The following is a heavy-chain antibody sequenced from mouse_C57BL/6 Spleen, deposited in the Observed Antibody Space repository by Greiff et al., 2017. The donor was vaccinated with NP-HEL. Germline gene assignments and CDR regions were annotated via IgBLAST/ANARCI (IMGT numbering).Heavy chain of an antibody. D-gene: IGHD4-1*01. V-gene: IGHV5-12*01. J-gene: IGHJ3*01. CDR1: GFTFSDYY. Sequence: EVMLVESGGGLVQPGGSLKLSCAASGFTFSDYYMYWVRQTPEKRLEWVAYISNGGGSTYYPDTVKGRFTISRDNAKNTLYLQMSRLKSEDTAMYYCARTGKEAWFAYWGQGTLVTVSA. CDR3: ARTGKEAWFAY. CDR2: ISNGGGST.